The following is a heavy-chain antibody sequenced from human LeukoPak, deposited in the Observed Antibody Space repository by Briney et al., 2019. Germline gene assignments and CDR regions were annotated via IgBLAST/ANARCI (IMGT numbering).Heavy chain of an antibody. CDR1: GYSISSGYY. CDR2: IYHSGST. J-gene: IGHJ6*04. D-gene: IGHD3-22*01. V-gene: IGHV4-38-2*02. Sequence: SETLSLTCTVSGYSISSGYYWGWIRQPPGKGLEWIGSIYHSGSTYYNPSLKSRVTISVDTSKNQFSLKLSSVTAADTAVYYCARDYYDSSGLSPLDVWGKGTTVTVSS. CDR3: ARDYYDSSGLSPLDV.